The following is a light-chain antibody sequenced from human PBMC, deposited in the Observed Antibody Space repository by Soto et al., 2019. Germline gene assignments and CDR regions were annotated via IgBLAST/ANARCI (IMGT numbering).Light chain of an antibody. CDR1: QSVTNY. CDR3: QQSDSLPPT. Sequence: DIQMTQSPSFLSASVGGRVSITCRASQSVTNYLNWYQQKPGKAPKLLILAASSLQSGVPSRFSGGGSGTDFTLTVTNLQPEDFATYYCQQSDSLPPTFGQGTKVDIK. CDR2: AAS. J-gene: IGKJ1*01. V-gene: IGKV1-39*01.